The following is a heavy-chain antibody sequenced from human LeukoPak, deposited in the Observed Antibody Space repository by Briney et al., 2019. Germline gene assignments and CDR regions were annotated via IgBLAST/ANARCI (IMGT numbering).Heavy chain of an antibody. D-gene: IGHD3/OR15-3a*01. CDR1: GFTFDDYS. CDR3: AKDARDMVFGYALDV. Sequence: GRSLTLSCAASGFTFDDYSMQWFRQAPAEDVEGVSGISWNSGSIDYADSVKGRFTISRDNAKNSLYLQMNSLTAEDTALYYFAKDARDMVFGYALDVGREATTVTVPS. J-gene: IGHJ3*01. CDR2: ISWNSGSI. V-gene: IGHV3-9*01.